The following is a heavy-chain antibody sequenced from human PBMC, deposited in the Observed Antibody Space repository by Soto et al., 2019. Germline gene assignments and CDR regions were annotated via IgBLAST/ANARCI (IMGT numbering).Heavy chain of an antibody. J-gene: IGHJ4*02. V-gene: IGHV3-11*01. CDR2: ISSSGSII. Sequence: PGGSVRLSCAASGFTFSDYYMSWIRQAPGKGLEWVSYISSSGSIIYYADSVKGRFTISRDNAKNSLYLQMNSLRAEDTAVYYCARDQGYYERSGYIYYRGQETPVTVSA. CDR1: GFTFSDYY. CDR3: ARDQGYYERSGYIYY. D-gene: IGHD3-22*01.